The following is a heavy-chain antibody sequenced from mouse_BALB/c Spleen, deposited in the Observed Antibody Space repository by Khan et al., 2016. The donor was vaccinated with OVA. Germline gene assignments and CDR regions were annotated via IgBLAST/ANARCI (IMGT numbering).Heavy chain of an antibody. V-gene: IGHV2-9*02. J-gene: IGHJ1*01. D-gene: IGHD2-1*01. CDR3: ARYSDNYGWYFDV. Sequence: VQLQESGPGLVAPSQSLSITCTVSGFSLTSYGVHWVRQPPGKGLEWLGVIWTGGSTNYNSALMSRLSISKDNSKSQVLLKMNSLQTDDTAMYSCARYSDNYGWYFDVWGAGTTVTVSS. CDR1: GFSLTSYG. CDR2: IWTGGST.